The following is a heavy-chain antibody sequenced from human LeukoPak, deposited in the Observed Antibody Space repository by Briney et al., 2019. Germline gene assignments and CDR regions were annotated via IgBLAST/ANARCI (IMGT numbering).Heavy chain of an antibody. D-gene: IGHD1-1*01. CDR1: GFTFSSYG. V-gene: IGHV3-30*18. CDR2: ISYDGSNK. Sequence: GGSLRLSCAASGFTFSSYGMHWVRQAPGQGLEWVAVISYDGSNKYYADSVKGRFTISRDNSKNTLYLQMNSLRAEDTAVYYCAKDVEGGVDYWGQGTLVTVSS. CDR3: AKDVEGGVDY. J-gene: IGHJ4*02.